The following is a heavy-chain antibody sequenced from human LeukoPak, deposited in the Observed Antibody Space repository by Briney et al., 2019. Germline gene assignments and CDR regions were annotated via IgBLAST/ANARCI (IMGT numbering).Heavy chain of an antibody. Sequence: ASVKVSCKASGYTFTNDGISWVRQAPGQGPEWMGWISAYNANTNFAQKFQGRLTMTTDTSTSTAYMELKGLGSDDTAIYYCARDPYSNPYYFDSWGQGTLVTVSS. J-gene: IGHJ4*02. D-gene: IGHD4-11*01. CDR3: ARDPYSNPYYFDS. V-gene: IGHV1-18*01. CDR1: GYTFTNDG. CDR2: ISAYNANT.